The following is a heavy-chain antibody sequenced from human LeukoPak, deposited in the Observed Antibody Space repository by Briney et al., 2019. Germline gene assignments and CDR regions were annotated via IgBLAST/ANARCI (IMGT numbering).Heavy chain of an antibody. CDR2: IYYSGST. Sequence: SETLSLTCTVSGGSISSYYWSWIRQPPGKGLEWIGYIYYSGSTNYNPSLKSRVTISVDTSKNQLSLKLSSVTAAGTAVYYCARSNCGSYWYYFDYWGQGTLVTDSS. J-gene: IGHJ4*02. D-gene: IGHD1-26*01. V-gene: IGHV4-59*12. CDR3: ARSNCGSYWYYFDY. CDR1: GGSISSYY.